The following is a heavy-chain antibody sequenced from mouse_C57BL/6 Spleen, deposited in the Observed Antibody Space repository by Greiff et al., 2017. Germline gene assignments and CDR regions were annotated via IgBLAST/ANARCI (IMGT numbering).Heavy chain of an antibody. D-gene: IGHD1-1*01. CDR1: GFTFSDYG. CDR3: ARNHYYGSSYCDD. Sequence: DVKLVESGGGLVKPGGSLKLSCAASGFTFSDYGMHWVRQAPEKGLEWVSYISSGSSTIYYADTVQGRFTISRDNAKNTLFLQMTSLRSEDTAMYYCARNHYYGSSYCDDWGQGTTRTVSS. CDR2: ISSGSSTI. J-gene: IGHJ2*01. V-gene: IGHV5-17*01.